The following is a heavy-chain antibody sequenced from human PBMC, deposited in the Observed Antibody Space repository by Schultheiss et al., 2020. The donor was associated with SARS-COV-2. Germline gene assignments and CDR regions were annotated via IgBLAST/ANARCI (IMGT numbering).Heavy chain of an antibody. CDR2: IYYSGST. Sequence: SQTLSLTCTVSGGSISSSSYYWGWIRQPPGKGLEWIGYIYYSGSTYYNPSLKSRVTISVDTSKNQFSLKLSSVTAADTAVYYCASGGVSSGYQHHPLNYFDYWGQGTLVTVSS. CDR1: GGSISSSSYY. J-gene: IGHJ4*02. D-gene: IGHD3-22*01. V-gene: IGHV4-31*03. CDR3: ASGGVSSGYQHHPLNYFDY.